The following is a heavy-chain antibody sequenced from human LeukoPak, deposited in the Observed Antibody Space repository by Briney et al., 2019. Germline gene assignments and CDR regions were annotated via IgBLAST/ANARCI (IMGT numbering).Heavy chain of an antibody. CDR1: GYTFNNYY. CDR3: ARDTAQNWFDP. Sequence: ASVKVSCKASGYTFNNYYIHWVRQAPGQGLEWMGWIHPNSGGTTSAQKFQGRVTMTRDTSISTAYMELSRLRSDDTAVYYCARDTAQNWFDPWGQGTLVTVSS. D-gene: IGHD5-18*01. CDR2: IHPNSGGT. V-gene: IGHV1-2*02. J-gene: IGHJ5*02.